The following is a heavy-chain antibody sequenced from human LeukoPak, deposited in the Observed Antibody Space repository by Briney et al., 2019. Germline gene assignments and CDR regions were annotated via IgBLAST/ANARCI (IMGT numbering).Heavy chain of an antibody. CDR2: VSAYNGDT. V-gene: IGHV1-18*04. CDR1: GYTFTSYG. J-gene: IGHJ4*02. CDR3: ARETRSMVMFDY. D-gene: IGHD2-8*01. Sequence: ASVKVSCKASGYTFTSYGISWVRQAPGQGLDWMGWVSAYNGDTNYAQRFQGRVTMTTDASTSTAYMELRSLRSDDTAVYYCARETRSMVMFDYWGQGTLVTVSS.